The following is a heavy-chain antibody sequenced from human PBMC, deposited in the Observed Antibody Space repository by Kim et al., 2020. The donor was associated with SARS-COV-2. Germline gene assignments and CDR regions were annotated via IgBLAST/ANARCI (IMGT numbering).Heavy chain of an antibody. J-gene: IGHJ3*02. CDR1: GGSISSSSYY. CDR2: IYYSGST. D-gene: IGHD2-2*03. CDR3: AFGYCSSTSCYGSGAFDI. Sequence: SETLSLTCTVSGGSISSSSYYWGWIRQPPGKGLEWIGSIYYSGSTYYNPSLKSRVTISVDTSKNQFSLKLSSVTAADTAVYYCAFGYCSSTSCYGSGAFDIWGQGTMVTVSS. V-gene: IGHV4-39*01.